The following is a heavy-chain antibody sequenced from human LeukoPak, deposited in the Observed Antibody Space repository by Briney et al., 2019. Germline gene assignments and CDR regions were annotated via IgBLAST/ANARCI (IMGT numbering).Heavy chain of an antibody. V-gene: IGHV1-2*02. D-gene: IGHD3-22*01. CDR3: ARDTTRRYYDSSGYYQYDY. CDR1: GYTFTGYY. Sequence: ASVKVSCKASGYTFTGYYMHWVRQAPGQGLEWMGWINPNSGGTNYAQKFQGRVTMTRDTSITTAYMELSSLRSEDTAVYYCARDTTRRYYDSSGYYQYDYWGQGTLVTVSS. J-gene: IGHJ4*02. CDR2: INPNSGGT.